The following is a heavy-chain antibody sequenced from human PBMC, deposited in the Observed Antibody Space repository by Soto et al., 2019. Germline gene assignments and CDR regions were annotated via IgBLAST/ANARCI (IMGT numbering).Heavy chain of an antibody. CDR2: IIPIFGTA. Sequence: QVQLVQSGAEVKKPGSSVNVSCKASGGTFSSYAISWVRQAPGQGLEWMGGIIPIFGTANYAQKFQDKVKIHVDESTSPAYMELSSMRSEETAVYYCAREHGTRTYYYGSSGYSYFDYWGQGTMVTDYS. CDR1: GGTFSSYA. V-gene: IGHV1-69*01. CDR3: AREHGTRTYYYGSSGYSYFDY. D-gene: IGHD3-22*01. J-gene: IGHJ4*01.